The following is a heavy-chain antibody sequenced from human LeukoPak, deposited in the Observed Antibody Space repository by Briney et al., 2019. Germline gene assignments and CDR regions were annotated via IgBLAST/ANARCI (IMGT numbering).Heavy chain of an antibody. CDR3: AQGYLSGWYPY. V-gene: IGHV3-23*01. J-gene: IGHJ4*02. CDR2: ISVDGESA. Sequence: GGSLRLSCAVSGFSVSSFGMSWVRQAPGKGLEWISAISVDGESAYYADSVKGRFIISRDNSKNTLYLQLSSPRAEDTAVYYCAQGYLSGWYPYWGLGSLVSVSS. CDR1: GFSVSSFG. D-gene: IGHD6-19*01.